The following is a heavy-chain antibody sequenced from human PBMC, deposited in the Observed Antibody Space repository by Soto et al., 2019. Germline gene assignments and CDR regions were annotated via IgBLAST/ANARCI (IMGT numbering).Heavy chain of an antibody. CDR3: ARDQSDGSGSYYDYYYYMDV. D-gene: IGHD3-10*01. CDR2: IIPILGIA. V-gene: IGHV1-69*04. J-gene: IGHJ6*03. CDR1: GGTFSSYT. Sequence: SVKVSCKASGGTFSSYTISWVRQAPGQGLEWMGRIIPILGIANYAQKIQGRVTITADKSTSTAYMELSSLRSEDTAVYYCARDQSDGSGSYYDYYYYMDVWGKGTTVTVSS.